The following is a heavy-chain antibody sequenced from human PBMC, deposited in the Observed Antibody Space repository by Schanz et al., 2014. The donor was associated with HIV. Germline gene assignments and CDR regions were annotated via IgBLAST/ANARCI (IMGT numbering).Heavy chain of an antibody. CDR1: GFTFSDSA. D-gene: IGHD2-21*01. V-gene: IGHV3-73*02. Sequence: EVQLVESGGGLVQPGGSLTLSCAASGFTFSDSAMQWVRQAAGKGLEWVGRIRTRAKSYSTAYGASVRGRFTISRDDSKNMAYLHMNSLKIEDTAVYYCARGGYYRGVGDYYVTTFDYWGRGTKVTVSS. J-gene: IGHJ3*01. CDR3: ARGGYYRGVGDYYVTTFDY. CDR2: IRTRAKSYST.